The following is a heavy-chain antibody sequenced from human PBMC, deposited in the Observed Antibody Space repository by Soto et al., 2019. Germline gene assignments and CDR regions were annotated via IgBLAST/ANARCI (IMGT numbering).Heavy chain of an antibody. V-gene: IGHV4-31*03. CDR2: IYYSGNT. J-gene: IGHJ6*02. CDR3: ARGRGIVGDINSPGLDV. CDR1: GDSISRGGDY. Sequence: SETLSLTCTVSGDSISRGGDYWTWIRQRPGKGLEWIGYIYYSGNTYINPTLKSRVTISVDMSENQFSLKLTSLTAADTAVYYCARGRGIVGDINSPGLDVCGQGTTV. D-gene: IGHD1-26*01.